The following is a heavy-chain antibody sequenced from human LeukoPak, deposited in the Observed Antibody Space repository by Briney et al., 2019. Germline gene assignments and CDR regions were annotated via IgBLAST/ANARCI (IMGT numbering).Heavy chain of an antibody. J-gene: IGHJ4*02. V-gene: IGHV3-30-3*01. CDR2: ISYDGDNE. CDR1: GFTFSNSA. D-gene: IGHD3-22*01. CDR3: ARAVKTYYYDSSGSYYFDY. Sequence: GGSLRLSCAASGFTFSNSAVHWVRQAPGKGLEWVAVISYDGDNEHYADSVKGRFTISRDNSKNTLYLQMNSLRAEDTAVYYCARAVKTYYYDSSGSYYFDYWGQGTLVTVSS.